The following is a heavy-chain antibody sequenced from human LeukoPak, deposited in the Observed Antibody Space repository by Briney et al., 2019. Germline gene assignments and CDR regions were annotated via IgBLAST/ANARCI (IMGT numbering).Heavy chain of an antibody. J-gene: IGHJ5*02. V-gene: IGHV4-39*02. D-gene: IGHD3-10*01. Sequence: SETLSLTCTVSGGSIISSSYYWGWIRQPPGKGLEWIGSIYYSGSTYYNPSLKSRVTISVDTSKNQFSLKLSSVTAADTAVYYCAREGFITMVRGVIITAPNWFDPWGQGTLVTVSS. CDR3: AREGFITMVRGVIITAPNWFDP. CDR1: GGSIISSSYY. CDR2: IYYSGST.